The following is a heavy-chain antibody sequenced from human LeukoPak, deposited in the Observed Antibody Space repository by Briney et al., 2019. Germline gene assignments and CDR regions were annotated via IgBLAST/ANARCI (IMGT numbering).Heavy chain of an antibody. CDR1: AFTFSSYS. CDR2: ISSSSSYI. Sequence: PGGSLRLSCAASAFTFSSYSMNWVRQAPGKGLEWVSSISSSSSYIYYADSVKGRFTISRDNANNSLSLQLDSLRVEDTAIYYCARDQNDYNSRNRMSAFHVWGQGTMVTVSS. J-gene: IGHJ3*01. CDR3: ARDQNDYNSRNRMSAFHV. D-gene: IGHD4-11*01. V-gene: IGHV3-21*01.